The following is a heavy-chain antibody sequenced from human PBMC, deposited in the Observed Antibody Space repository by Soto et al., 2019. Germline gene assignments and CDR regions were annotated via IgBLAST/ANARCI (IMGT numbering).Heavy chain of an antibody. CDR3: AKDTPKLRYFDWLLF. V-gene: IGHV3-23*01. Sequence: GGSLRLSCAASGFTFSSYAMSGVRQAPGKGLEWVSAISGSGGSTYYADSVKGRFTISRDNSKNTLYLQMNSLRAEDTAVYYCAKDTPKLRYFDWLLFWGQGTLVTVSS. CDR2: ISGSGGST. CDR1: GFTFSSYA. J-gene: IGHJ4*02. D-gene: IGHD3-9*01.